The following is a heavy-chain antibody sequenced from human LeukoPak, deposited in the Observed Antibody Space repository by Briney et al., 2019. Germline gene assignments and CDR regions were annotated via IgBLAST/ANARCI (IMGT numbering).Heavy chain of an antibody. CDR1: GASINDYY. Sequence: SETLSLTCSVSGASINDYYWTWIRQPPGKGLEWIGYVYHTGTSGYHPSLKSRVAMSLDTSKNLLSLNLRSVTAADTAVYYCARNRGEVVPSAIMRGYSYYYGMDVWGQGTTVTVSS. CDR2: VYHTGTS. D-gene: IGHD2-2*01. CDR3: ARNRGEVVPSAIMRGYSYYYGMDV. V-gene: IGHV4-59*08. J-gene: IGHJ6*02.